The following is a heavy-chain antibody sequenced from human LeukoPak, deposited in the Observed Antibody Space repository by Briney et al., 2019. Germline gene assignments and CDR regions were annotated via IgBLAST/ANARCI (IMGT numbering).Heavy chain of an antibody. V-gene: IGHV4-34*01. CDR2: INHSGST. CDR3: ARTTTLPYYYYYYMDV. CDR1: GGSFSGYY. J-gene: IGHJ6*03. Sequence: SETLSLTCAVYGGSFSGYYWSWIRQPPGKGREWIGEINHSGSTNYNTSLKSRVTISVDTSKNQFSLKLSSVTAADTAVYYCARTTTLPYYYYYYMDVWGKGTTVTVSS. D-gene: IGHD1-1*01.